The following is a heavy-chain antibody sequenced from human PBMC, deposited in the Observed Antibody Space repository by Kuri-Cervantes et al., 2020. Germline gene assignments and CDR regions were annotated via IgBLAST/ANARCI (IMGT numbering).Heavy chain of an antibody. Sequence: GGSLRLSCAASGFTFYSYGMHWVRQAPGKGLEWVAVISYDGSNEYYADSVKGRFTISRDNSKNTLYLQMNSLRAEDTAVYYCARDTYYYDSSGYPSDYRGQGTLVTVSS. J-gene: IGHJ4*02. CDR3: ARDTYYYDSSGYPSDY. CDR1: GFTFYSYG. V-gene: IGHV3-30*03. CDR2: ISYDGSNE. D-gene: IGHD3-22*01.